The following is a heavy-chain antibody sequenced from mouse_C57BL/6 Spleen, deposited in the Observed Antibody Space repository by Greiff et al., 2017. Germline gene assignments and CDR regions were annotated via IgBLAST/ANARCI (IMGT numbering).Heavy chain of an antibody. Sequence: EVKVVESGGGLVKPGGSLKLSCAASGFTFSSYAMSWVRQTPEKRLEWVATISDGGSYTYYPDNVKGRFTISRDNAKNNLYLQMSHLKSEDTAMYYCARDWNYDYPYYAMDYWGQGTSVTVSS. CDR1: GFTFSSYA. CDR2: ISDGGSYT. V-gene: IGHV5-4*01. J-gene: IGHJ4*01. CDR3: ARDWNYDYPYYAMDY. D-gene: IGHD2-4*01.